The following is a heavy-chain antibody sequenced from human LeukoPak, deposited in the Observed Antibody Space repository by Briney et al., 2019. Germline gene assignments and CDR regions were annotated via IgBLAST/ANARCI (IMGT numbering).Heavy chain of an antibody. CDR3: ARAFSGSGSSDC. Sequence: ASVKVSCKASGYTFTGYYMHWVRQAPGHGLEWRGWINPNSGSTNYAEKFQGRVIMTRDTSISTAYMELSRLRSDDTAVYYCARAFSGSGSSDCSGQGTLVTVSS. D-gene: IGHD3-10*01. CDR1: GYTFTGYY. V-gene: IGHV1-2*02. J-gene: IGHJ4*02. CDR2: INPNSGST.